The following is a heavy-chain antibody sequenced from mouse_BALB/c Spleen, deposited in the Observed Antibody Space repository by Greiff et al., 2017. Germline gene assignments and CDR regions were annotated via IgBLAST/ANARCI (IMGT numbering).Heavy chain of an antibody. Sequence: EVKLMESGGGLVKPGGSLKLSCAASGFTFSSYTMSWVRQTPEKRLEWVATISSGGGNTYYPDSVKGRFTISRDNAKNNLYLQMSSLRSEDTALYYCARYGRPYYGNYDWFAYWGQGTLVTVSA. CDR2: ISSGGGNT. D-gene: IGHD2-10*01. J-gene: IGHJ3*01. V-gene: IGHV5-9*03. CDR3: ARYGRPYYGNYDWFAY. CDR1: GFTFSSYT.